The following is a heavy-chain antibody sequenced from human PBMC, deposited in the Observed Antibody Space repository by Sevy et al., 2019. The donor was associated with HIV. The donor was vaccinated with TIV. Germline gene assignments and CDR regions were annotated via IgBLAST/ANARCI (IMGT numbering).Heavy chain of an antibody. J-gene: IGHJ4*02. CDR1: GYSFTSYW. Sequence: GESLKISCKGSGYSFTSYWIGWVRQMPGKGLEWMGIIYPGDSDTRHSPSFQGQVIISADKSNSTAYLQWSSLKASDTAVYYCARHEASMDFWSGYYFDYWGQGTLVTVSS. CDR3: ARHEASMDFWSGYYFDY. CDR2: IYPGDSDT. V-gene: IGHV5-51*01. D-gene: IGHD3-3*01.